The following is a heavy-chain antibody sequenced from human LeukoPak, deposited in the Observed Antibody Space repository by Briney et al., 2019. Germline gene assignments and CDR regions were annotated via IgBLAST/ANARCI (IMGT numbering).Heavy chain of an antibody. Sequence: GGSLRLSCAASGFTFSSYAMNWVRQAPGKGLEWVSAISGSGGSTYYADSVKGRFTISRDNSKNTLYLQMNSLRAEDTAVYYCAKRPNYDFWRGYYVDYWGQGTLVTVSS. CDR3: AKRPNYDFWRGYYVDY. J-gene: IGHJ4*02. D-gene: IGHD3-3*01. CDR1: GFTFSSYA. CDR2: ISGSGGST. V-gene: IGHV3-23*01.